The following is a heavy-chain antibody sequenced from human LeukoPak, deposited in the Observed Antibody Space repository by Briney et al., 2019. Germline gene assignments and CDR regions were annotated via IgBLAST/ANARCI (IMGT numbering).Heavy chain of an antibody. J-gene: IGHJ4*02. CDR1: GGSFSDCF. CDR3: VTYYYGSSAPKRNY. Sequence: TPSETLSLTCAVYGGSFSDCFWSWIRQPPGKGLEWIGEISHSGSTTYNPSLRSRVTISGDTSKKQFSLKLSSVTAADTAVYYCVTYYYGSSAPKRNYWGQGILVTVSS. D-gene: IGHD3-22*01. CDR2: ISHSGST. V-gene: IGHV4-34*01.